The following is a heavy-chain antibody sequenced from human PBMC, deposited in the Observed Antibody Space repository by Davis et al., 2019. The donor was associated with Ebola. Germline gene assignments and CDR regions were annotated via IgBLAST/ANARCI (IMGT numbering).Heavy chain of an antibody. CDR2: INHSGST. D-gene: IGHD2-21*01. Sequence: GSLRLSCAVYGGSFSGYYWSWIRQPPGKGLEWIGEINHSGSTNYNPSLKSRVTISVDTSKNQFSLKLSSVTAADTAVYYCARLPTYCGGDCYYLDYWGQGTLVTVSS. V-gene: IGHV4-34*01. J-gene: IGHJ4*02. CDR1: GGSFSGYY. CDR3: ARLPTYCGGDCYYLDY.